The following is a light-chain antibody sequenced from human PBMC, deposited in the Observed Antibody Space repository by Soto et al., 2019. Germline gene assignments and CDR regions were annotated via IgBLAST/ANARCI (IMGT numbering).Light chain of an antibody. J-gene: IGKJ4*01. CDR3: QQRSNWPLT. V-gene: IGKV3-11*01. CDR1: ESVSRN. CDR2: GAS. Sequence: EIVMTQSPATLSVSPGERATLSCRASESVSRNLAWYQQKPGQAPRLLIYGASIRDTGIPARFSGSGSGTDFTLTISSLEPEDFAVYYCQQRSNWPLTFGGGTKVEIK.